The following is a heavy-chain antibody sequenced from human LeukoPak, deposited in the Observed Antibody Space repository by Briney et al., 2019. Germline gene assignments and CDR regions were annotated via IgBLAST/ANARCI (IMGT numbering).Heavy chain of an antibody. CDR1: GGSISSYY. D-gene: IGHD3-3*01. V-gene: IGHV4-4*09. CDR3: ARSSFGVVIISAFDI. CDR2: IYTSGST. Sequence: SETLSLTCTVSGGSISSYYWSWIRQPPGKGLEWIGYIYTSGSTNYNPSLKSRVTLSVDTSKNQFSLKLSSVTAADTAVYYCARSSFGVVIISAFDIWGQGTMVTVSS. J-gene: IGHJ3*02.